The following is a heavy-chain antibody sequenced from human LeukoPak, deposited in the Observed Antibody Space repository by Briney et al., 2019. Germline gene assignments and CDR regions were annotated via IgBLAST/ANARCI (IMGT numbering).Heavy chain of an antibody. D-gene: IGHD5/OR15-5a*01. Sequence: SGGSLRLSCAASGITFSTHAMSWVRQAPGKGLAWVSAISGSGGDTYYADSVKGRFTISRDNSKNVLYLQMDSLRAEDTAVYYCAKEWSVSNLRYFDCWAREHWSPSPQ. CDR2: ISGSGGDT. CDR3: AKEWSVSNLRYFDC. V-gene: IGHV3-23*01. CDR1: GITFSTHA. J-gene: IGHJ4*02.